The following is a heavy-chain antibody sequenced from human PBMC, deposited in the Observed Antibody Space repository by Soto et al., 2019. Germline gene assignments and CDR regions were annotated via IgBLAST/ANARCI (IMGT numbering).Heavy chain of an antibody. J-gene: IGHJ5*02. CDR3: ARHRRGISGTNCFDP. CDR2: IYYTGST. Sequence: PSETLSLTCTVSGGSIRSTSYYWGWIRQPPGKGLEYIGSIYYTGSTYYNPSPRSRVSISGDTSKNQFSLKLSSVTAADTAVYFFARHRRGISGTNCFDPWGQGALVTVSS. CDR1: GGSIRSTSYY. D-gene: IGHD1-7*01. V-gene: IGHV4-39*01.